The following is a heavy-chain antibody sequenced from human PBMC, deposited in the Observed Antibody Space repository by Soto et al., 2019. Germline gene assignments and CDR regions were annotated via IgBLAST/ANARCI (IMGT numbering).Heavy chain of an antibody. V-gene: IGHV1-69*13. D-gene: IGHD3-9*01. CDR2: IIPVFGTE. CDR3: ARDTNAWYFFDY. CDR1: GGTLSSFA. Sequence: SVQVSCKASGGTLSSFAISWVRQAPGQGLEWIGGIIPVFGTESYAQKFQGRVTITADESTNTVYMELSSLRSEDTAVYYCARDTNAWYFFDYWGQGTLVTVSS. J-gene: IGHJ4*02.